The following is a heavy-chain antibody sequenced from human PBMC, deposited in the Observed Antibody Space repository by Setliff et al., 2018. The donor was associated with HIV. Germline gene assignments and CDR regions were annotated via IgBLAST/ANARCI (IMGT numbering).Heavy chain of an antibody. CDR3: ARKHKVSLGRGIVVLWGFDP. Sequence: ASVKVSCKASGYNFINNDINWVRQATGQGLEWMGWMNPNSGNSGYAQKFQGRVTMTRSTSFSTAYMELSNLTSEDTATYYCARKHKVSLGRGIVVLWGFDPWGQGTLVTVSS. CDR1: GYNFINND. CDR2: MNPNSGNS. V-gene: IGHV1-8*02. D-gene: IGHD3-10*01. J-gene: IGHJ5*02.